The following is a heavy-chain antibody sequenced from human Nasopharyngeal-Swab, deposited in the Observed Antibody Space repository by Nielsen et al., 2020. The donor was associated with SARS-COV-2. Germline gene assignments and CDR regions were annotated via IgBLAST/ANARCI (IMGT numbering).Heavy chain of an antibody. J-gene: IGHJ2*01. CDR3: ASRGASADPSTRDLPFSRRTFDL. CDR1: GFSVSGNTY. V-gene: IGHV3-53*01. D-gene: IGHD6-13*01. CDR2: IHAAGNT. Sequence: GESLKISCAASGFSVSGNTYMSSIRQAPGKGLEWVSTIHAAGNTYYADSVRGRFTSSRDNSKNTVSLQMNSLRAEDTAVYYCASRGASADPSTRDLPFSRRTFDLWGRGTLVTVSS.